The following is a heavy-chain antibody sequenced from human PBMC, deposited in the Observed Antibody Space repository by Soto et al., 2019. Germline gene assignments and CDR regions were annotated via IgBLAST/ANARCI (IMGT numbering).Heavy chain of an antibody. CDR1: GFTFSSYG. CDR3: AKDVNVLRFLEWLPHFDC. Sequence: GGSLRLSCAASGFTFSSYGMHWVHQAPGKGLEWVAVISYDGSNKYYADSVKGRFTISRDNSKNTLYLQMNSLRAEDTAVYYCAKDVNVLRFLEWLPHFDCWGQGTLVTVSS. CDR2: ISYDGSNK. V-gene: IGHV3-30*18. D-gene: IGHD3-3*01. J-gene: IGHJ4*02.